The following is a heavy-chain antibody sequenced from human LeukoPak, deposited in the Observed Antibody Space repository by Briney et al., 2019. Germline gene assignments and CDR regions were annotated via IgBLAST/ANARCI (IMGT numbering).Heavy chain of an antibody. J-gene: IGHJ4*02. D-gene: IGHD1-26*01. Sequence: GGSLRLSCAASGFTFSSYWMSWVRQAPGKGLEWVSSISSSSSYIYYADSVKGRFTISRDNAKNSLYLQMNSLRAEDTAVYYCARGISGRWELLSRDYWGQGTLVTVSS. CDR2: ISSSSSYI. V-gene: IGHV3-21*01. CDR1: GFTFSSYW. CDR3: ARGISGRWELLSRDY.